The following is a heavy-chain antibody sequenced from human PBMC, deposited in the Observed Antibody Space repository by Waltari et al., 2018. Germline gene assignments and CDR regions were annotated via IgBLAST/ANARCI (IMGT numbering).Heavy chain of an antibody. CDR3: AKDKRYDTLTLYGMDV. CDR1: GFTVSNNA. V-gene: IGHV3-23*01. CDR2: ISGSGLTT. Sequence: EVQLLESGGDLVQPGGSLRLSCAASGFTVSNNAMNWVRQGPGKGLEWVSVISGSGLTTHDADSVKGRFTISRDNSKNTLYLQMNSLRAEDTAVYYCAKDKRYDTLTLYGMDVWGQGTTVTVSS. J-gene: IGHJ6*01. D-gene: IGHD3-9*01.